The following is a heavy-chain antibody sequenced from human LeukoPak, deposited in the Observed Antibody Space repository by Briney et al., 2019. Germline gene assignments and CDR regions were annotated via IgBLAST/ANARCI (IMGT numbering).Heavy chain of an antibody. J-gene: IGHJ4*02. Sequence: PGGSLRLSCAASGFTFSSYWMSWVRQAPGKGLEWVGNIKQDGSEKYYVDSVKGRFTISRDNAKNSLYLQMNSLRAEDTAVYYCARGTIAAAGYYYFAYWGQGTQVTVSS. V-gene: IGHV3-7*04. D-gene: IGHD6-13*01. CDR2: IKQDGSEK. CDR1: GFTFSSYW. CDR3: ARGTIAAAGYYYFAY.